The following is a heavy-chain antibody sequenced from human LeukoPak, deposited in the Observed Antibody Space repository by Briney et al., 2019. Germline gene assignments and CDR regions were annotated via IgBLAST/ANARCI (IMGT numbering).Heavy chain of an antibody. J-gene: IGHJ4*02. V-gene: IGHV3-23*01. Sequence: GGSLRLSCAASGFTFSSYAMSWVRQAPGKGLEWVSAISGSGGSTYYADSVEGRFTISRDNSKNTLYLQMNSLRAEDTAVYYCARDTYYYGSGSSDYVVYWGQGALVTVSS. CDR1: GFTFSSYA. D-gene: IGHD3-10*01. CDR2: ISGSGGST. CDR3: ARDTYYYGSGSSDYVVY.